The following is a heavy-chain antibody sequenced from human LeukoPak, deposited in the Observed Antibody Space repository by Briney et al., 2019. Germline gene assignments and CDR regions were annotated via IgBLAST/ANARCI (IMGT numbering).Heavy chain of an antibody. CDR2: ISYNGSDK. Sequence: GGSLRLSCAASGFTFSSYAMHWVRQAPGKGLVWVALISYNGSDKYYIDSVQGRFTISRDNSKNTLYLQMNSLRAEDTAAYYCAKLHGSGSYYPTGSFDYWGQGTPVTVSS. CDR3: AKLHGSGSYYPTGSFDY. V-gene: IGHV3-30*04. CDR1: GFTFSSYA. D-gene: IGHD3-10*01. J-gene: IGHJ4*02.